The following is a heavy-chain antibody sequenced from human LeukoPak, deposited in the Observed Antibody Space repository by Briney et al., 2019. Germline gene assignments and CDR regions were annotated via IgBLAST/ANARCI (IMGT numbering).Heavy chain of an antibody. J-gene: IGHJ4*02. CDR2: INWNGSIT. CDR3: AREYGGYPWWYFDY. D-gene: IGHD5-12*01. V-gene: IGHV3-20*04. CDR1: GFIFDDYG. Sequence: PGGSLRLSCAASGFIFDDYGMSWVRQAPGKGLEWVSGINWNGSITGYADSVKGRFTISRDNAKNSLYLQMNSLRAEDTAVYYCAREYGGYPWWYFDYWGQGTLVTVSS.